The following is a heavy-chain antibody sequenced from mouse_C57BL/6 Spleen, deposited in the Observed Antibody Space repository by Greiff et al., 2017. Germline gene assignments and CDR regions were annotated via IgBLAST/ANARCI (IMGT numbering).Heavy chain of an antibody. CDR2: IHPNSGST. D-gene: IGHD1-2*01. J-gene: IGHJ4*01. Sequence: QVQLQQPGAELVKPGASVKLSCKASGYTFTSYWMHWVKPRPGQGLEWIGLIHPNSGSTNYNEKFKSKATLTVDKASSTAYMQLSSLTSEDSAVYYCAREPMTTASMDYWGQGTSVTVSS. CDR1: GYTFTSYW. CDR3: AREPMTTASMDY. V-gene: IGHV1-64*01.